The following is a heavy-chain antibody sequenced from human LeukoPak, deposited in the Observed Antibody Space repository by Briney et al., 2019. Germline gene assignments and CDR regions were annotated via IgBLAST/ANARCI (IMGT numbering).Heavy chain of an antibody. CDR3: ARALSSDTFDY. D-gene: IGHD6-19*01. Sequence: GGSLRLSCEASGVTFSSYVMSWVRQAPGKGPEWVSGISGSGGGTYYADSLKGRLTISRDNTKNSLYLQMDSLRAEDTAVYYCARALSSDTFDYWGQGTLVTVSS. J-gene: IGHJ4*02. CDR2: ISGSGGGT. CDR1: GVTFSSYV. V-gene: IGHV3-23*01.